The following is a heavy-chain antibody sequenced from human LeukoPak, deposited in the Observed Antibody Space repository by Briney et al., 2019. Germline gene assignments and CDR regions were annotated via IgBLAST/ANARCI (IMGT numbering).Heavy chain of an antibody. CDR2: IDPSDSYT. V-gene: IGHV5-10-1*01. CDR3: ARHSGMWEPFFDY. CDR1: GYSFTIYW. Sequence: GESLKISCKGSGYSFTIYWIGWVRQMPGKGLEWMGRIDPSDSYTNYSPSLQGHVTISADKSISTAYLQWSSPKASDTAMYYCARHSGMWEPFFDYWGQGTLVTVSS. D-gene: IGHD1-26*01. J-gene: IGHJ4*02.